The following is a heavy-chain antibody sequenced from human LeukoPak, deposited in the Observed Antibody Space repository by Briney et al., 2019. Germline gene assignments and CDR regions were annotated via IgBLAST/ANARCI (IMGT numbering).Heavy chain of an antibody. D-gene: IGHD5-24*01. CDR3: AKDIEMMATRSLPDY. CDR2: ISWNSGSI. J-gene: IGHJ4*02. Sequence: GGSLRLSCAASGFTFDDYAMHWVRQAPGKGLEWVSGISWNSGSIGYADSVKGRFTISRDNAKNSLYLQMNSLRAEDTALYYCAKDIEMMATRSLPDYWGQGTLVTVSS. CDR1: GFTFDDYA. V-gene: IGHV3-9*01.